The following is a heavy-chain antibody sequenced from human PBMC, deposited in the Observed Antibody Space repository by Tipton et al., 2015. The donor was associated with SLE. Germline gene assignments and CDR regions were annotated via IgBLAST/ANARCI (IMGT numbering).Heavy chain of an antibody. CDR1: GGSFSGYY. Sequence: GLVKPSETLSLSCAVYGGSFSGYYWSWIRQPPGKGLEWIGEINHSGSTNYNPSLKSRVTISVDTSNYQFSLKLSSVTAADTAVYYCARAYSYGYDYWGQGTLVTVSS. CDR2: INHSGST. V-gene: IGHV4-34*01. J-gene: IGHJ4*02. CDR3: ARAYSYGYDY. D-gene: IGHD5-18*01.